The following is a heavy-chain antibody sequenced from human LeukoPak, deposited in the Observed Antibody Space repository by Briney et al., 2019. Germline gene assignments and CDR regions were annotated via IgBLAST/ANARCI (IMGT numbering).Heavy chain of an antibody. D-gene: IGHD6-6*01. Sequence: SETLSLTCTVSGGSISSYYWSWIRQPPGKGLEWIGYIYHSGSTYYNPSLKSRVTISVDRSKNQFSLKLSSVTAADTAVYYCATGLAARPRFDYWGQGTLVTVSS. CDR2: IYHSGST. V-gene: IGHV4-59*04. CDR1: GGSISSYY. CDR3: ATGLAARPRFDY. J-gene: IGHJ4*02.